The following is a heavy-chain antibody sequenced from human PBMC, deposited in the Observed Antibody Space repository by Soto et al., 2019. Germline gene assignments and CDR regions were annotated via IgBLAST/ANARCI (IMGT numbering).Heavy chain of an antibody. J-gene: IGHJ3*02. D-gene: IGHD2-2*01. V-gene: IGHV3-23*01. CDR2: ISGSGDST. Sequence: GGSLRLSCAASGFTFSSYAMSWVRQAPGKGLEWVSGISGSGDSTYYADSVKGRFTISRHNSKNTLYLQMNSLRAEDTAVYYCARVKGYCSSTSCYVPSYYAFDIWGQGTMVTVSS. CDR1: GFTFSSYA. CDR3: ARVKGYCSSTSCYVPSYYAFDI.